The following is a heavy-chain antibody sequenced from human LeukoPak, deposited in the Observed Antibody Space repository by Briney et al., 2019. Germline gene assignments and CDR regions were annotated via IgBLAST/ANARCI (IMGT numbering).Heavy chain of an antibody. CDR1: GYTFTGYY. CDR3: ARGRWIQLWRSYYYYYYMDV. CDR2: IIPIFGTA. D-gene: IGHD5-18*01. J-gene: IGHJ6*03. Sequence: SVKVSCKASGYTFTGYYMHWVRQAPGQGLEWMRWIIPIFGTANYAQKFQGRVTITADEYTSTGYMELSSLRAEDTAVYYCARGRWIQLWRSYYYYYYMDVWGKGTTVTISS. V-gene: IGHV1-69*13.